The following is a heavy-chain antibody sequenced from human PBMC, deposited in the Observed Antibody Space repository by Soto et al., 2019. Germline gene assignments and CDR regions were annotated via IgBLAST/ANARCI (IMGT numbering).Heavy chain of an antibody. CDR1: GYTFTSYG. D-gene: IGHD3-16*02. CDR2: ISAYNGNT. V-gene: IGHV1-18*01. J-gene: IGHJ6*03. Sequence: ASVKVSCKASGYTFTSYGISWVRQAPGQGLEWMGWISAYNGNTNYAQKLQGRVTMTTDTSTSTAYMELRSLRSDDTAVYYCARIVPLGELSPHPYYYYYYMDVWGKGTTVTVSS. CDR3: ARIVPLGELSPHPYYYYYYMDV.